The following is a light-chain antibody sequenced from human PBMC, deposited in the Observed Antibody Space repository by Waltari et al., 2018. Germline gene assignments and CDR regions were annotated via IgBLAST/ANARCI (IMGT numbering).Light chain of an antibody. V-gene: IGLV2-14*01. CDR1: SSDVGGSHY. CDR2: GVS. J-gene: IGLJ1*01. CDR3: SSYTSSTPPYV. Sequence: QSALTQPASVSGSPGQSITISCTGTSSDVGGSHYVSWYQQHPGKAPNLMIYGVSHRPSGVSNRLPGSRSGNTASLTISGLQAEDEADYYCSSYTSSTPPYVFGTGPKVTVL.